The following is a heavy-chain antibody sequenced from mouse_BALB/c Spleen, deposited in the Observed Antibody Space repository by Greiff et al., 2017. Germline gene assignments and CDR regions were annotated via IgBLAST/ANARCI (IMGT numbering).Heavy chain of an antibody. CDR1: GYSITSDYA. CDR2: ISYSGST. Sequence: EVQLQQSGPGLVKPSQSLSLTCTVTGYSITSDYAWNWIRQFPGNKLEWMGYISYSGSTSYNPSLKSRISITRDTSKNQFFLQLNSVTTEDTATYYCARAPNWCFDYWGQGTTLTVSS. V-gene: IGHV3-2*02. D-gene: IGHD4-1*01. CDR3: ARAPNWCFDY. J-gene: IGHJ2*01.